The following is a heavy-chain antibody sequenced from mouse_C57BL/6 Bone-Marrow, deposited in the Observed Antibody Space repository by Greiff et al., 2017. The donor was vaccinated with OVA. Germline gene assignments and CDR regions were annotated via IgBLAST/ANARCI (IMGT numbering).Heavy chain of an antibody. CDR2: ISSGSSTI. Sequence: EVQGVESGGGLVKPGGSLKLSCAASGFTFSDYGMHWVRQAPEKGLEWVAYISSGSSTIYYADTVKGRFTISRDNAKNTLFLQMTSLRSEDTAMYYCARPFFYDYDSYFDYWGQGTTLTVSS. J-gene: IGHJ2*01. CDR3: ARPFFYDYDSYFDY. CDR1: GFTFSDYG. V-gene: IGHV5-17*01. D-gene: IGHD2-4*01.